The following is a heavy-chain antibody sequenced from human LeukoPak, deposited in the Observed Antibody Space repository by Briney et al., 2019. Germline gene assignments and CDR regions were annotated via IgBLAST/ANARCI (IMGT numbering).Heavy chain of an antibody. D-gene: IGHD2-15*01. V-gene: IGHV5-10-1*01. CDR2: IDPSDSYT. J-gene: IGHJ6*02. CDR1: GYSFTSYW. CDR3: PIGGGVAASPPYYSGMDV. Sequence: GESLKISCKGSGYSFTSYWISWVRQMPGKGLEWMGRIDPSDSYTNYSPSFQGHVTISADKSISTAYLQWSSLKASDTAMYYWPIGGGVAASPPYYSGMDVGAQGTTATVPS.